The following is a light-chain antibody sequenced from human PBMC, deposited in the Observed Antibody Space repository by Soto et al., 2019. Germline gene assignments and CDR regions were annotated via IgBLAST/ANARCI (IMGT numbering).Light chain of an antibody. CDR1: SSDVGGYNF. V-gene: IGLV2-8*01. CDR3: SSYAGSHSFVV. J-gene: IGLJ3*02. Sequence: QSVLTQPPSASGSPGQSVTISCTGTSSDVGGYNFVSWYQQHPDKAPKLIIYEVTKRPSGVPYRFSGSKSGNTASLTVSGLQAEDEADYYCSSYAGSHSFVVFGGGTKLTVL. CDR2: EVT.